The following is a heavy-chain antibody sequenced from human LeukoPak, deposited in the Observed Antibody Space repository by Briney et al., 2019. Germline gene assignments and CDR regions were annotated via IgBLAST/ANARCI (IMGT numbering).Heavy chain of an antibody. CDR3: AKDRDGTPGLDAFDI. CDR1: GFTFDDYA. CDR2: ISWNSGSI. D-gene: IGHD1-14*01. J-gene: IGHJ3*02. Sequence: QAGGSLRLSCAASGFTFDDYAMHWVRQAPGKGLEWVSGISWNSGSIGYADSVKGRFTISRDNAKNSLYLQMNSLRAEDMALYYCAKDRDGTPGLDAFDIWGQGTMVTVSS. V-gene: IGHV3-9*03.